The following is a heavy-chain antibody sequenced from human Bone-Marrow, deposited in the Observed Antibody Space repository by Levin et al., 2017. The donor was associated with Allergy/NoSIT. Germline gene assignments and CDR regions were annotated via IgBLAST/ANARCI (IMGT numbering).Heavy chain of an antibody. J-gene: IGHJ4*02. CDR2: IGTHNGAT. V-gene: IGHV1-18*01. Sequence: ASVKVSCKASGYTFTNYGFSWVRQAPGQGPEWMGWIGTHNGATDYIQRLRDRLTLTTDTSTNTAYMELRRLSSEDTAVYYCTRDRLSVTPAKICDYWGQGTLVTVSS. CDR1: GYTFTNYG. D-gene: IGHD2-15*01. CDR3: TRDRLSVTPAKICDY.